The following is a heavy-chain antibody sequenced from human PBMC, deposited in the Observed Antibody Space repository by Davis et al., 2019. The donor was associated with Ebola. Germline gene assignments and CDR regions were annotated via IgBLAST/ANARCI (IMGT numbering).Heavy chain of an antibody. V-gene: IGHV3-53*01. J-gene: IGHJ6*04. CDR3: ARAQFLEWLLSGDYYYYGMDV. D-gene: IGHD3-3*01. Sequence: GESLKISCAASGFTVSSNYMSWVRQAPGKGLEWVSVIYSGGSTYYADSVKGRFTISRDNAKNTLYLQMNSLRAEDTAVYYCARAQFLEWLLSGDYYYYGMDVWGKGTTVTVSS. CDR1: GFTVSSNY. CDR2: IYSGGST.